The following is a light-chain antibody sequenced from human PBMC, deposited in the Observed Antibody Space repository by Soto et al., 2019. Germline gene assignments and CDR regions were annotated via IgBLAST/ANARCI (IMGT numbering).Light chain of an antibody. CDR1: QTISTY. CDR2: DAS. V-gene: IGKV1-39*01. J-gene: IGKJ2*01. Sequence: DIQMTQSPSTRSASLVDRDTITCRASQTISTYLNWYQQKPGKAPRLLIYDASSLLSGVPSRFSGSGSGTDFTLTIASLQPEDFSTYYCQQSDSTPYTFGQGTKVDIK. CDR3: QQSDSTPYT.